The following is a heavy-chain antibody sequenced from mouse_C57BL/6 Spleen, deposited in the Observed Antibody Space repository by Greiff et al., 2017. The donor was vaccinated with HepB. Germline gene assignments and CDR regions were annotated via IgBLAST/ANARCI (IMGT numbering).Heavy chain of an antibody. CDR3: ARHSYYYGSSYYAMDY. J-gene: IGHJ4*01. CDR2: ISSGGSYT. Sequence: VQLKESGGDLVKPGGSLKLSCAASGFTFSSYGMSWVRQTPDKRLEWVATISSGGSYTYYPDSVKGRFTISRDNAKNTLYLQMSSLKSEDTAMYYCARHSYYYGSSYYAMDYWGQGTSVTVSS. V-gene: IGHV5-6*01. CDR1: GFTFSSYG. D-gene: IGHD1-1*01.